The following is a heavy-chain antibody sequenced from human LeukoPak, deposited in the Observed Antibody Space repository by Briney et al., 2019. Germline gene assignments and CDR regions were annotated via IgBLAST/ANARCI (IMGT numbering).Heavy chain of an antibody. Sequence: GRSQRLFCAASGFTVSSNYTSWVRQAPGKGLDWVSVIYSGDSTYYADSVKGRFTISRDNSKNTLYLQMNSLRAEDTAVYYCAREESGYYKAFDIWGQGTMVTVSS. CDR3: AREESGYYKAFDI. D-gene: IGHD3-3*01. J-gene: IGHJ3*02. CDR1: GFTVSSNY. V-gene: IGHV3-66*01. CDR2: IYSGDST.